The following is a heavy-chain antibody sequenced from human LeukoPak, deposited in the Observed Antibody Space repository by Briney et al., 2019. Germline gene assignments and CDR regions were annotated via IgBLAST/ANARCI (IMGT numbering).Heavy chain of an antibody. V-gene: IGHV5-51*01. Sequence: RGESLQISCQGSGSSFTSYWIGWVRQLPGKGLEWMGIIYPGDSDTRYSPSFQGQVTISADKSISTAYLQWRSLKASDTAMYYCARNRLDSSGYKSDYYYMDVWGKGTTVTVSS. CDR2: IYPGDSDT. D-gene: IGHD3-22*01. J-gene: IGHJ6*03. CDR3: ARNRLDSSGYKSDYYYMDV. CDR1: GSSFTSYW.